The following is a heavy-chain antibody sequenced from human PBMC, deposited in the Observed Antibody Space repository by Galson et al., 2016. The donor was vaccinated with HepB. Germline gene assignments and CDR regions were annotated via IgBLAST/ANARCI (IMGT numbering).Heavy chain of an antibody. V-gene: IGHV4-34*01. CDR3: ARGPTITMVRGVSLYYYSMDV. CDR2: INHSGST. Sequence: SETLSLTCAVYGGSFSGYFGIWIRQPPGKGLEWIGEINHSGSTNYNPSHKSRGTISIDTSENQSSLNLRSVTAADTAVYYCARGPTITMVRGVSLYYYSMDVWGQGTTVIVSS. J-gene: IGHJ6*02. CDR1: GGSFSGYF. D-gene: IGHD3-10*01.